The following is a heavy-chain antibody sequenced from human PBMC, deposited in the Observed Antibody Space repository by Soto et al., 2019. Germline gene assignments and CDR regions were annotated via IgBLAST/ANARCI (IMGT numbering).Heavy chain of an antibody. CDR3: VTGRPAYYYYGMDV. Sequence: SVKVSCQASGGGFSSYAISWVRQAPGQGLEWMGGIIPIFGTANYAQKFQGRVTITADESTGTAYMELSSLRSEDTAVYYCVTGRPAYYYYGMDVWGQGTTVTVSS. CDR1: GGGFSSYA. D-gene: IGHD2-8*02. J-gene: IGHJ6*02. V-gene: IGHV1-69*13. CDR2: IIPIFGTA.